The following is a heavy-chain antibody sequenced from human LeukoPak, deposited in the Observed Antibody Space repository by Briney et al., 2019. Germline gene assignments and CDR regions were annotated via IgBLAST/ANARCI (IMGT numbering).Heavy chain of an antibody. CDR1: GFSFSGHW. CDR2: ISPIGSTT. Sequence: GGSLRLSCTASGFSFSGHWMHWARQLPGKGLVWVSRISPIGSTTSYADSVKGRFTVSRDNAKNTLYLQVNNLRAEDTAVYYCARGPNSNWSGLDFWGQGTLLTVSS. CDR3: ARGPNSNWSGLDF. J-gene: IGHJ4*02. V-gene: IGHV3-74*01. D-gene: IGHD6-6*01.